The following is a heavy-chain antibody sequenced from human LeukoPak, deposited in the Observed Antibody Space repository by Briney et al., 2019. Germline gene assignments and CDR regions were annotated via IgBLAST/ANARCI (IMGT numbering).Heavy chain of an antibody. CDR1: GFTFNNAW. J-gene: IGHJ3*02. D-gene: IGHD3-3*01. Sequence: GGSLRLSCAASGFTFNNAWMNWVHQAPGKGLEWVGRIYSKTDGGTADYAAPVKGRFTISRDDSKNTLWLQMNSLKTEDTAVYYCTTGFFGVVNDAFDIWGQGTMVIVSS. CDR3: TTGFFGVVNDAFDI. CDR2: IYSKTDGGTA. V-gene: IGHV3-15*01.